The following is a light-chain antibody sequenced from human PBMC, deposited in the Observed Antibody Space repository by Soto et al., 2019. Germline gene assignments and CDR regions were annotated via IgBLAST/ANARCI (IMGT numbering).Light chain of an antibody. V-gene: IGKV3-20*01. CDR1: QTVTSNS. J-gene: IGKJ1*01. CDR3: QQYAASPWT. Sequence: EIALTQSPGTLSLSPGKRATLSCRASQTVTSNSLAWYQQKPGQAPRLLIYGASSRATGIPDRFSGSGSGTDFTLTIASLEPEDFAVYSCQQYAASPWTFGQGTKVEIK. CDR2: GAS.